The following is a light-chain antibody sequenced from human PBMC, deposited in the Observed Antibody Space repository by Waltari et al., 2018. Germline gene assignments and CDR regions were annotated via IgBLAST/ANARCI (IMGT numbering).Light chain of an antibody. Sequence: DIQATQSPSSLSASVGDRVTITCRASQSISIYLNWYQQKPGKAPKLLISAASSLQGGVPSRFSGSGSGTDFTLTISSLQPEDFASYYCQQRYSTPPWTFGQGTKVEIK. V-gene: IGKV1-39*01. CDR2: AAS. CDR1: QSISIY. J-gene: IGKJ1*01. CDR3: QQRYSTPPWT.